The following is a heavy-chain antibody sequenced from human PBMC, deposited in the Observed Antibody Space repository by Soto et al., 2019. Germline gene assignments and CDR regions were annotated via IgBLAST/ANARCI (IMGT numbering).Heavy chain of an antibody. V-gene: IGHV1-2*02. CDR3: ARSGTGPTYLDY. D-gene: IGHD1-7*01. J-gene: IGHJ4*02. CDR1: GYTFTDYY. Sequence: QVQLVQSGAEVKKPGASVKVSCKASGYTFTDYYVHWVRQAPGQGLEWMGWINPNSGGTNYAQKFRGRVTLTRDTSISTAHMELSRLTSDDTAMYFCARSGTGPTYLDYWGQGTLVTVSS. CDR2: INPNSGGT.